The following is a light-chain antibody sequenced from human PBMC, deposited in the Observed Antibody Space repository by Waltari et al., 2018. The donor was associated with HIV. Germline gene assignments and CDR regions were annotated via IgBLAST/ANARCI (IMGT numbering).Light chain of an antibody. V-gene: IGLV3-21*02. CDR2: DDS. J-gene: IGLJ7*01. CDR3: QVWDGSSEHPGPV. CDR1: NIGRKS. Sequence: SYVLTQAPSVSVAPGQTARITCGGNNIGRKSGHWYQQKSGQAPVLVVYDDSDRPSGIPERFSGSNSGNTATLTLSRVEAGDEADYYCQVWDGSSEHPGPVFGGGTQLTVL.